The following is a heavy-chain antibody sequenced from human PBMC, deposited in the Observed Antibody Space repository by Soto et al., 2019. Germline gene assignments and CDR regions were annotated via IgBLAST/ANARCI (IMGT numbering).Heavy chain of an antibody. D-gene: IGHD2-2*01. CDR1: GFTFSNAW. CDR2: IKSKTDGGTT. Sequence: GGSLRLSCAASGFTFSNAWMSWVRQAPGKGLEWVGRIKSKTDGGTTDYAAPVKGRFTISRDDSKNTLYLQMNSLKTEDTAVYYCTTVEDIVVVPAAAIADYWGQGTLVTVSS. V-gene: IGHV3-15*01. CDR3: TTVEDIVVVPAAAIADY. J-gene: IGHJ4*02.